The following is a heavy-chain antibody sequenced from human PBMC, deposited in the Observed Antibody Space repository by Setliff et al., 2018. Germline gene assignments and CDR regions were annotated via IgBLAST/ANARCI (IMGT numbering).Heavy chain of an antibody. V-gene: IGHV4-34*01. Sequence: SETLSLTCAVYGGSFSGYYWSWIRQPPGKGLEWIGEINHSGSTNYNPSLKSRVTISVDTSKNQFYLELSTLKSDDTAVYYCARERYFDNWGQGTLVTVSS. CDR2: INHSGST. CDR3: ARERYFDN. J-gene: IGHJ4*02. CDR1: GGSFSGYY.